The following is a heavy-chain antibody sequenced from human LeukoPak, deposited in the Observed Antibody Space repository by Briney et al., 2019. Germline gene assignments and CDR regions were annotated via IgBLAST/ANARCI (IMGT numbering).Heavy chain of an antibody. D-gene: IGHD1-1*01. CDR1: GFTFSNYW. J-gene: IGHJ3*02. V-gene: IGHV3-7*01. CDR2: IKQDDNKV. CDR3: ATDPPWTNDAFDI. Sequence: GGSLRLSCAVSGFTFSNYWMHWVRQVAGKGLVWLANIKQDDNKVYYVDSVKGRFTISTDSARNSLDLQMNSLRVEDTAVYYCATDPPWTNDAFDIWGQGTLVTVSP.